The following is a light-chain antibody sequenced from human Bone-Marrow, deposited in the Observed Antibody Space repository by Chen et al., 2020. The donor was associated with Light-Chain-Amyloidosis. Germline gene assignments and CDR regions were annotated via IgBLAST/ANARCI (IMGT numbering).Light chain of an antibody. Sequence: QSVLTQPPSTSGTPGQRVTISCSGSTSNIGTYTVNWYRQVPGTAPRLLIQSDNQRPSGVPDRFSGSKSGTSASLAISWLQSEDEADYCCAAWDDSRNGVVFGGGTKLTVL. CDR1: TSNIGTYT. CDR2: SDN. V-gene: IGLV1-44*01. CDR3: AAWDDSRNGVV. J-gene: IGLJ2*01.